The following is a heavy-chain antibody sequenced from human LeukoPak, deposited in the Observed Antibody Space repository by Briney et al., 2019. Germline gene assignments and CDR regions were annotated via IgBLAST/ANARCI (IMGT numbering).Heavy chain of an antibody. CDR1: GFTFSSYG. CDR3: ARGDDSSGSFDY. Sequence: GGSLRLSCAASGFTFSSYGIHWVRQAPGKGLECVAAIWYDGSNKYYADSVKGRFTISRDNSKNTLYLQMNSLRVEDTAVYNCARGDDSSGSFDYWGQGTLVTVSS. CDR2: IWYDGSNK. J-gene: IGHJ4*02. D-gene: IGHD3-22*01. V-gene: IGHV3-33*01.